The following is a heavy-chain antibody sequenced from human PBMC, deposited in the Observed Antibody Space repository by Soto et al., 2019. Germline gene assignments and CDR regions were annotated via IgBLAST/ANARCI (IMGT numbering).Heavy chain of an antibody. CDR3: ARHGITFGGVIVPDYYMDV. J-gene: IGHJ6*03. Sequence: SETLSLTCTVSGGSISSSSYYWGWIRQPPGKGLEWIGSIYYSGSTYYNPSLKSRVTISVDTSKNQFSLKLSSVTAADTAVYYCARHGITFGGVIVPDYYMDVWGKGTTVTVSS. V-gene: IGHV4-39*01. CDR1: GGSISSSSYY. D-gene: IGHD3-16*02. CDR2: IYYSGST.